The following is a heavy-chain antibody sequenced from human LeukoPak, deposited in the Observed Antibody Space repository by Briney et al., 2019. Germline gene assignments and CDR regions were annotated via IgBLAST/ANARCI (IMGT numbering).Heavy chain of an antibody. J-gene: IGHJ5*02. D-gene: IGHD6-13*01. Sequence: SETLSLTCALSGGSFSGYYWSWVRQPPGKVLEWIGEINHSGSPNYHPSLKSRVTISVDTSKNQFSLKLSSVTAADTAVYYCARVKRWETVQQLLLVWFDPWGQGTLVTVSS. CDR2: INHSGSP. V-gene: IGHV4-34*01. CDR3: ARVKRWETVQQLLLVWFDP. CDR1: GGSFSGYY.